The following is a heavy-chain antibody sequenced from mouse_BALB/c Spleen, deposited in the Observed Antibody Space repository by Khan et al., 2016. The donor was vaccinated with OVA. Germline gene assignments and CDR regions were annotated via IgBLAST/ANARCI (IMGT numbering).Heavy chain of an antibody. CDR2: ISSGGHYT. J-gene: IGHJ3*01. CDR1: GFTFSTYG. Sequence: EVELVESGGDLVKPGGSLKLSCAASGFTFSTYGMSWVRQTPDKRLEWVATISSGGHYTYYPDSVKGRFTISRDNAKSTLYLQMSSLKSEDTAIYYCARLAYYNNSEGCAYWGQGTLVTVSA. CDR3: ARLAYYNNSEGCAY. D-gene: IGHD1-1*01. V-gene: IGHV5-6*01.